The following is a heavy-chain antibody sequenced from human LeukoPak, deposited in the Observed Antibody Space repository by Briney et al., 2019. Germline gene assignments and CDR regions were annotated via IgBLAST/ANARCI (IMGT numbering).Heavy chain of an antibody. CDR2: IDNIGDSA. Sequence: GGSLRLSCEASGFTFNSYAMQWVRQAPGKGLEYVSGIDNIGDSAYYADPVKGRFVISRDNSKNMVFLQMDYLRAEDMAVYYCARADCSSSSCYTIAYWGQGTLVTVSS. D-gene: IGHD2-2*02. CDR1: GFTFNSYA. V-gene: IGHV3-64*02. J-gene: IGHJ4*02. CDR3: ARADCSSSSCYTIAY.